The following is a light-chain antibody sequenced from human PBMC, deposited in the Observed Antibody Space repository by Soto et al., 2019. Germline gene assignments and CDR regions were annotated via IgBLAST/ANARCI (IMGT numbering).Light chain of an antibody. CDR3: GTWDSSLSALYV. J-gene: IGLJ1*01. Sequence: QSVLTQPPSASAAPGQKVTISCSGSSSNIGNNYASWYQQLPGTAPKLLIYENNKRPSGIPDRFSGSKSGTSATLGITGLQTGDEADYYCGTWDSSLSALYVFGTGTKVTVL. CDR1: SSNIGNNY. CDR2: ENN. V-gene: IGLV1-51*02.